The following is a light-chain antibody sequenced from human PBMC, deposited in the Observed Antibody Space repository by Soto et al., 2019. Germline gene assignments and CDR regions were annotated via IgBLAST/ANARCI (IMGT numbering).Light chain of an antibody. Sequence: QSVLTQPASVSGSPGPSITISCTGTSSDVGGYNYVSWYQQHPGKAPKLMIYEVSNRPSGVSNRFSGSKSGNTASLTISGLQAEDEADYYCSSYTISYTRVFGTGTKLTVL. CDR2: EVS. V-gene: IGLV2-14*01. J-gene: IGLJ1*01. CDR1: SSDVGGYNY. CDR3: SSYTISYTRV.